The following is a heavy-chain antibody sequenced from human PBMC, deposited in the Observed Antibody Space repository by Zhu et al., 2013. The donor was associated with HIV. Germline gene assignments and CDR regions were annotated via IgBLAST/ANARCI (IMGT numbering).Heavy chain of an antibody. J-gene: IGHJ4*02. Sequence: QVQLVQSGAEVKKPGASVKVSCKASGYTFTGYYIHWVRQAPGQGLEWMGWINPNSGDTNYAQKFHGRVTMTRGTSISTAYMELSRLRSDDTAVYYCARDQAVAPDYWGQGTLVTVSS. D-gene: IGHD6-19*01. CDR3: ARDQAVAPDY. CDR1: GYTFTGYY. CDR2: INPNSGDT. V-gene: IGHV1-2*02.